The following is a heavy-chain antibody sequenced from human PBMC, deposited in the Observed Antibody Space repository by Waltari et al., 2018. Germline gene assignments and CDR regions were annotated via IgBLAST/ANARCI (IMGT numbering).Heavy chain of an antibody. CDR2: RNSEGSST. V-gene: IGHV3-74*01. CDR1: GFTYSMYW. Sequence: EVQLVASGGGLVQPGGSLRLSCAASGFTYSMYWMHWVGQAPGKGLVWVSRRNSEGSSTSYADSVKGRFTTSKDNAKNTVYLQMNRLRAEDTAIYYCARGARRTTVTTGWWYFDLWGRGTLGTVPS. CDR3: ARGARRTTVTTGWWYFDL. J-gene: IGHJ2*01. D-gene: IGHD4-17*01.